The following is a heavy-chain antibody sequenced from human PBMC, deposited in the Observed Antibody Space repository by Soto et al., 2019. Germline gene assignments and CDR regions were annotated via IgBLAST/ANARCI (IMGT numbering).Heavy chain of an antibody. D-gene: IGHD3-10*01. Sequence: PGGSLRLSCAASGFTFSAYSMNWVRQAPGKGLEWVSYISSGSSTIYYADSVKGRFTISRDNAKNSLYLQMNSLRAEDTAVYYCAKVYYYGSGSYYNVLDYYGLDVWGQGTTVTVSS. CDR3: AKVYYYGSGSYYNVLDYYGLDV. J-gene: IGHJ6*02. CDR1: GFTFSAYS. V-gene: IGHV3-48*01. CDR2: ISSGSSTI.